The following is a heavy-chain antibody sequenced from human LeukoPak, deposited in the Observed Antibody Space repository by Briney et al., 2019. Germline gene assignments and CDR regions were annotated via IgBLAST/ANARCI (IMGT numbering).Heavy chain of an antibody. J-gene: IGHJ3*02. D-gene: IGHD6-19*01. Sequence: GESLKISCKGSGYIFTSYWIGWVRQTPERGLEWMGVIYPADSDTKYSPSFQGHVTISVDKSITTAYLQWSSLKPSDTAIYYCARAYSSGRSDAFDIWGQGTMVTVSS. CDR3: ARAYSSGRSDAFDI. CDR2: IYPADSDT. CDR1: GYIFTSYW. V-gene: IGHV5-51*01.